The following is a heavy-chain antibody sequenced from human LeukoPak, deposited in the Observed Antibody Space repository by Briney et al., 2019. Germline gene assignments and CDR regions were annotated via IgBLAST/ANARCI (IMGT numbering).Heavy chain of an antibody. D-gene: IGHD3-10*01. Sequence: GGSLRLSCAASGFTISNYAIHWVRQAPGTGLEWVAIISNDGSHDSYADSVKGRLTASRDNSKNTLSLQMTSLRAEDTAVYYCARGATYFFASGSFQGYYFDHWGQGTPVTVSS. CDR2: ISNDGSHD. V-gene: IGHV3-30*04. J-gene: IGHJ4*02. CDR3: ARGATYFFASGSFQGYYFDH. CDR1: GFTISNYA.